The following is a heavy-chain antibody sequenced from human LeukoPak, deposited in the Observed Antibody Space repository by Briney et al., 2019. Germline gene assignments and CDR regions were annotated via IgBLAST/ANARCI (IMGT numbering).Heavy chain of an antibody. CDR1: GYTFTGYY. J-gene: IGHJ4*02. CDR3: ARAQYSSSWYFDY. V-gene: IGHV1-2*02. Sequence: ASVKVYCKASGYTFTGYYMHWVRQAPGQGLEWMGWINPNSGGTNYAQKFQGRVTMTRDTSISTAYMELSRLRSDDTAVYYCARAQYSSSWYFDYWGQGTLVTVSS. D-gene: IGHD6-13*01. CDR2: INPNSGGT.